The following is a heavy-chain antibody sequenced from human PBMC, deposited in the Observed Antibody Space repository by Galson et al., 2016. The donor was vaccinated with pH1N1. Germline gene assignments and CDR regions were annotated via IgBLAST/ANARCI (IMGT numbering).Heavy chain of an antibody. CDR3: TRLADFWSGPESMDV. V-gene: IGHV3-11*03. J-gene: IGHJ6*02. D-gene: IGHD3-3*01. CDR1: GFTFTDYY. CDR2: ISSSSGFT. Sequence: SLRLSCAASGFTFTDYYMTWIRQAPGMGLEWVSYISSSSGFTNYADSVKGRFTVPRDTAKNSLYLQIKSLRAEDTAVYYCTRLADFWSGPESMDVWGQGTTVTVS.